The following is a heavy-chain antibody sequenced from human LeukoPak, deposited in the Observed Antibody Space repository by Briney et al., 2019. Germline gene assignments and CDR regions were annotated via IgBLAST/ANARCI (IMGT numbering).Heavy chain of an antibody. CDR2: IYHSGST. J-gene: IGHJ4*02. V-gene: IGHV4-38-2*02. Sequence: SETLSLTCTSSGYSISSGYYWGWIRQPPGKELEWIGSIYHSGSTYYNPTLKSRVTISVVTSKNQLSLKLSSVTAADTAVYYCASYTMVRGVDYWGQGTLVTVTS. CDR3: ASYTMVRGVDY. D-gene: IGHD3-10*01. CDR1: GYSISSGYY.